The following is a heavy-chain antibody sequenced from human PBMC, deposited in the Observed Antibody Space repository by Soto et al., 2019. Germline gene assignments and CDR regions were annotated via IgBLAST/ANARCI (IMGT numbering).Heavy chain of an antibody. CDR2: INHSGST. CDR3: ARGDSSGYYYPLYYFDY. CDR1: GGSFSGYY. J-gene: IGHJ4*02. Sequence: QVQLQQWGAGLLKPSETLSLTCAVYGGSFSGYYWSWIRQPPGKGLEWIGEINHSGSTNYNPSLKSRVTISVDTSKTQFSLKLSSVTAADTAVYYCARGDSSGYYYPLYYFDYWGQGTLVTVSS. V-gene: IGHV4-34*01. D-gene: IGHD3-22*01.